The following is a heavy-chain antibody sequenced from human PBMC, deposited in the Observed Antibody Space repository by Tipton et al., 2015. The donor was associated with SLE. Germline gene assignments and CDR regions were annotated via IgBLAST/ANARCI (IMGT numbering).Heavy chain of an antibody. J-gene: IGHJ4*02. CDR3: ARDSPTGTSSG. D-gene: IGHD1-1*01. V-gene: IGHV3-30*04. Sequence: SLRLSCAASGFTFSSYAMHWVRQAPGKGLEWVAVTSYDGSNKYYADSVKGRFTISRDNSKNTLYLQMNSLRAEDTAVYYCARDSPTGTSSGWGQGTLVTVSS. CDR2: TSYDGSNK. CDR1: GFTFSSYA.